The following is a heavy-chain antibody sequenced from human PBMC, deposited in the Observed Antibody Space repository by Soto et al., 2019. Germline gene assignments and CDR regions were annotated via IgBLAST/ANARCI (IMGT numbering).Heavy chain of an antibody. D-gene: IGHD3-22*01. V-gene: IGHV3-23*01. CDR2: ISGSGGST. Sequence: GGSLRLSCAASGFTFSSYAMSWVRQAPGKGLEWVSAISGSGGSTYYADSVKGRFTISRDNSKNTLYLQMNSLRAEDTAVYYCAKDSLIYYYDSSGYHHSFAYWGQGSLVTVSS. J-gene: IGHJ4*02. CDR1: GFTFSSYA. CDR3: AKDSLIYYYDSSGYHHSFAY.